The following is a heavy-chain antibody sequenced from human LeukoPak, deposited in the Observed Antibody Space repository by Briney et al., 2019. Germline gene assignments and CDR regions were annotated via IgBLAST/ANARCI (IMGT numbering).Heavy chain of an antibody. D-gene: IGHD5-24*01. V-gene: IGHV4-59*01. J-gene: IGHJ6*02. CDR2: NYYSGST. CDR1: GGSISSYY. Sequence: SETLSLTCTVSGGSISSYYWSWIRQPPGKGLEWIGYNYYSGSTNYNPSLKSRVTISVDTSKNQFSLKLSSVTAADTAVYYCARAIEIGAYYYGMDVWGQGTTVTVSS. CDR3: ARAIEIGAYYYGMDV.